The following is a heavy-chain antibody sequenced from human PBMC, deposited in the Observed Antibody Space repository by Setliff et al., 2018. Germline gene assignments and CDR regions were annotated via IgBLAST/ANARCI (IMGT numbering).Heavy chain of an antibody. D-gene: IGHD2-21*02. CDR1: GGAFSNYG. CDR2: IIPIFGTT. CDR3: ARESVVVVTATNYYYYIDV. V-gene: IGHV1-69*05. Sequence: SVKVSCKASGGAFSNYGITWVRQAPGQGLEWMGGIIPIFGTTTYAQKFLGRVTITTDESSSTGYMELSSLRSEDTAVYFCARESVVVVTATNYYYYIDVWGEGTRSPSP. J-gene: IGHJ6*03.